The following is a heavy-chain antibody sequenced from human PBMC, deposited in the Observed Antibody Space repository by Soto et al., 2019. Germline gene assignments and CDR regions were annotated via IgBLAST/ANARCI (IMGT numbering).Heavy chain of an antibody. CDR3: ARDGLSVAGKTYYYYGMDV. D-gene: IGHD6-19*01. CDR1: GFTFSSYS. CDR2: ISSSSSYI. V-gene: IGHV3-21*01. Sequence: GGSLRLSCAASGFTFSSYSMNWVRQAPGKGLEWVSSISSSSSYIYYADSVKGRFTISRDNAKNSLYLQMNSLRAEDTAVYYCARDGLSVAGKTYYYYGMDVWGQGTTGTVSS. J-gene: IGHJ6*02.